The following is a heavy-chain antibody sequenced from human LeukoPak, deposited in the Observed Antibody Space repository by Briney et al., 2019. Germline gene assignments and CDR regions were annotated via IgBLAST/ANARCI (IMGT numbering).Heavy chain of an antibody. CDR3: AKDLYGEFDY. J-gene: IGHJ4*02. D-gene: IGHD2-2*02. CDR2: ISGSGGST. Sequence: GGSLRLSCAASGFTFSSYAMSWVRQAPGRGLEWVSVISGSGGSTYYADSVKGRFTISRDNSKNTLYLQMNSLRAEDTAVYYWAKDLYGEFDYWGQGTLVTVSS. V-gene: IGHV3-23*01. CDR1: GFTFSSYA.